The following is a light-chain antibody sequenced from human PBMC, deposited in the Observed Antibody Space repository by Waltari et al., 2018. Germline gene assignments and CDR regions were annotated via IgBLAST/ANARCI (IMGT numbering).Light chain of an antibody. CDR1: QSISIY. J-gene: IGKJ1*01. CDR2: AAS. CDR3: QQFNEYPWT. V-gene: IGKV1-39*01. Sequence: DIQMTQSPSSLSASVGDRVSITCRTSQSISIYLNWYQQKPGKAPKLLIYAASSLQSGVPSRFSGGGSGTDFTLTISSLQPEDVGTYYCQQFNEYPWTFGQGTKVEIK.